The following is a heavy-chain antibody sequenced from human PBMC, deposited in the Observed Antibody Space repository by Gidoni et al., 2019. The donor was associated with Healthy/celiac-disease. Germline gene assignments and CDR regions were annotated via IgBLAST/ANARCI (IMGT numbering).Heavy chain of an antibody. Sequence: EVQLLESGGGLVQPGGSLRLSCAASGFTFSIYAMSWVRQAPGKGLEWVSAISGSGGSTYYADSVKGRFTISRDNSKNTLYLQMNSLRAEDTAVYYCAKDWGSGWHQYYFDYWGQGTLVTVSS. J-gene: IGHJ4*02. CDR3: AKDWGSGWHQYYFDY. CDR2: ISGSGGST. D-gene: IGHD6-19*01. CDR1: GFTFSIYA. V-gene: IGHV3-23*01.